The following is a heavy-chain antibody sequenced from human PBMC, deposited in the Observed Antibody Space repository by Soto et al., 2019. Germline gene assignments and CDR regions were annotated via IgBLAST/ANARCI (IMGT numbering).Heavy chain of an antibody. J-gene: IGHJ5*02. CDR1: GYTFTNYA. CDR2: INAGNGNT. D-gene: IGHD3-16*01. Sequence: ASVKVSCKAFGYTFTNYAIHWVRQAPGQSLAWMGWINAGNGNTKYSQKFQGRVTITRDTSATTAYMDLGSLRAEDTAVYYCAAIAGWGNWFDLWGQATLVTVSS. CDR3: AAIAGWGNWFDL. V-gene: IGHV1-3*01.